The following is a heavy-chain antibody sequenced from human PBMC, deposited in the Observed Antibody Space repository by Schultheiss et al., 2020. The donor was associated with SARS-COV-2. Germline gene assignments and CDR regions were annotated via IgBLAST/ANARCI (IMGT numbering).Heavy chain of an antibody. J-gene: IGHJ6*02. CDR3: AKDNSGWYDYYYYGMEV. CDR1: GFTFSSYA. V-gene: IGHV3-23*01. CDR2: ISGSGGST. D-gene: IGHD6-19*01. Sequence: GGSLRLSCAASGFTFSSYAMSWVRQAPGKGLEWVLAISGSGGSTYYADSVKGRFTISRDNSKNTLYLQMNSLRAEDTAVYYCAKDNSGWYDYYYYGMEVWGRGSTVTVSS.